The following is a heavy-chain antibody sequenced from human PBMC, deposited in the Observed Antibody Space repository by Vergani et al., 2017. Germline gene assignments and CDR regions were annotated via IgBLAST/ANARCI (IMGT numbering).Heavy chain of an antibody. Sequence: EVQLVESGGGLVQPGGSLSLSCAASGFTFSSYSMNWVRQAPGKGLEWVSYISSSSSIIYYADSVKGRFTISRDNAKNSLYLQMNSLRAEDTAVYYCARDSQVREXAAMYYYYYYCMDVWGQGTTVTVSS. CDR1: GFTFSSYS. J-gene: IGHJ6*02. D-gene: IGHD2-2*01. CDR3: ARDSQVREXAAMYYYYYYCMDV. CDR2: ISSSSSII. V-gene: IGHV3-48*01.